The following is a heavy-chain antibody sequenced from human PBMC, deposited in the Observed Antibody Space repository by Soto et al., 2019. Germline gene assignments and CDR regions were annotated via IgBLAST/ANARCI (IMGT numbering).Heavy chain of an antibody. CDR1: GYTFTSYG. Sequence: GASVKVSCKASGYTFTSYGISRVRQAPGQGLEWMGWISAYNGNTNYAQKLQGRVTMTTDTSTSTAYMELRSLRSDDTAVYYCASGYCSSTSCNIWDIWGQGTMVTVSS. V-gene: IGHV1-18*01. CDR2: ISAYNGNT. D-gene: IGHD2-2*01. CDR3: ASGYCSSTSCNIWDI. J-gene: IGHJ3*02.